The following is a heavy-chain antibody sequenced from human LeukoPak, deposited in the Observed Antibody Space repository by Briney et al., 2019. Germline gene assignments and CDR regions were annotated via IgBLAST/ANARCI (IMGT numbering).Heavy chain of an antibody. CDR1: GYTFTGYY. Sequence: ASVKVSCKASGYTFTGYYMHWVRQAPGQGLEWMGWINPNSGGTNYAQKFQGWVTMTRDTSISTAYMELSRLRSDDTAVYYCARGLVDSSGYSTRPFDYWGQGTLVTVSS. CDR2: INPNSGGT. D-gene: IGHD3-22*01. CDR3: ARGLVDSSGYSTRPFDY. V-gene: IGHV1-2*04. J-gene: IGHJ4*02.